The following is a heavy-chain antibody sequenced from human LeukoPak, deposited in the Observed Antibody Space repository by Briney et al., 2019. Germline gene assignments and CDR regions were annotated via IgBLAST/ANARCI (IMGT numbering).Heavy chain of an antibody. CDR1: GGSISSSSYY. CDR3: ASSYSGSYYGFDY. CDR2: IYYSGST. Sequence: SETLSLTCTVSGGSISSSSYYWGWIRQPPGKGPAWIGSIYYSGSTYYNPSLKSRVTISVDTSKNQFSLKLSSVTAADTAVYYCASSYSGSYYGFDYWGQGTLVTVSS. D-gene: IGHD1-26*01. V-gene: IGHV4-39*01. J-gene: IGHJ4*02.